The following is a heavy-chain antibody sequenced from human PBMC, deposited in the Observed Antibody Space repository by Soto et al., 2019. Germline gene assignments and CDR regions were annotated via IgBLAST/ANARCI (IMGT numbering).Heavy chain of an antibody. D-gene: IGHD3-22*01. Sequence: ASVKVSCKVSGYTLTELSMHWVRQAPGKGLEWMGGFDPEDGETIYAQKLQGRVTMTEDTSTDTAYMELSSLRSEDTAVYYCATEVRLLSGYKLMGYWGQGTLVTVSS. CDR1: GYTLTELS. CDR2: FDPEDGET. V-gene: IGHV1-24*01. J-gene: IGHJ4*02. CDR3: ATEVRLLSGYKLMGY.